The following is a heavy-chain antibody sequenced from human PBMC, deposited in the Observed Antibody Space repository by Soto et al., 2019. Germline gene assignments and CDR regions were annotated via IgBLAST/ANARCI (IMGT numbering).Heavy chain of an antibody. CDR2: INHSGST. V-gene: IGHV4-34*01. CDR3: ARAAGSWFDP. Sequence: PSETLSLTCAVYGGSFSGYYWSWIRQPPGKGLEWIGEINHSGSTNYNPSLKSRVTISVDTSKNQFSLKLSSATAADTAVYYCARAAGSWFDPWGQGTLVTVSS. J-gene: IGHJ5*02. D-gene: IGHD1-1*01. CDR1: GGSFSGYY.